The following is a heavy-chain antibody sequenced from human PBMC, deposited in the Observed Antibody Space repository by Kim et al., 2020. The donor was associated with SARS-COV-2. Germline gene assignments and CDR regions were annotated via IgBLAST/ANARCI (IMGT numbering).Heavy chain of an antibody. D-gene: IGHD3-9*01. CDR3: ASSTDILTGYLDY. Sequence: YNPSLKSRVTISVDTSKNQFSLKLSSVTAADTAVYYCASSTDILTGYLDYWGQGTLVTVSS. J-gene: IGHJ4*02. V-gene: IGHV4-34*01.